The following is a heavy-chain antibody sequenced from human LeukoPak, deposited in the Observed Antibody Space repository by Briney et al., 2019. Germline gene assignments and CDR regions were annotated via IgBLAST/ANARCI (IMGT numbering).Heavy chain of an antibody. V-gene: IGHV4-38-2*01. Sequence: SETLSLTCAVSGYSISSGYYCAWIRQPPGEGLEWIGNVFHTGNTYYNPSLKSRLTISVDTSNNQFSLRLSSVTAADTAVYFCARRNSNYPIDTWGQGTLVTVSS. D-gene: IGHD4-11*01. CDR3: ARRNSNYPIDT. J-gene: IGHJ5*02. CDR1: GYSISSGYY. CDR2: VFHTGNT.